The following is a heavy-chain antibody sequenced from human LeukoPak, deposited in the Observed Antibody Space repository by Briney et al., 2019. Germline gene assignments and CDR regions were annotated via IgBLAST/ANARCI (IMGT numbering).Heavy chain of an antibody. V-gene: IGHV1-18*01. CDR2: ISAYNGNT. CDR3: AINPDSSGGGSDWYFDL. Sequence: ASVKVSCKASGYTFTSYSISWVRQAPGQGLEWMGWISAYNGNTNYAQKLQGRVTMTTDTSTSTAYMELSRLRSDDTAVYYCAINPDSSGGGSDWYFDLWGRGALVTVSS. CDR1: GYTFTSYS. D-gene: IGHD3-22*01. J-gene: IGHJ2*01.